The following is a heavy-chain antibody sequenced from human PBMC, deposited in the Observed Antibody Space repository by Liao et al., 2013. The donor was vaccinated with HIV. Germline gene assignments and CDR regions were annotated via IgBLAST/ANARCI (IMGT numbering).Heavy chain of an antibody. CDR2: IYAGGST. Sequence: QVQLQESGPGLVKPSATLSLTCTVSGGSISTYYWIWIRQPAGKGLEWIGRIYAGGSTNYNPSLKSRVTMSVDASNNQFSLRLTSVTAADTAVYYCARERDYSYYYYMDVWGNGTTVTVSS. V-gene: IGHV4-4*07. CDR1: GGSISTYY. CDR3: ARERDYSYYYYMDV. J-gene: IGHJ6*03.